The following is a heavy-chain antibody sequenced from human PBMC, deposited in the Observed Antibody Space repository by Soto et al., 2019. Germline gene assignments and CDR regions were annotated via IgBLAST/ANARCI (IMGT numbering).Heavy chain of an antibody. CDR1: GFTFSSYW. CDR3: ESSLMGTTVPFVI. D-gene: IGHD2-8*01. J-gene: IGHJ3*02. CDR2: IDGGGSST. Sequence: EVQLVESGGGLVQPGGSLRLSCAASGFTFSSYWMHWVRQAPGKGLVWISRIDGGGSSTTSADSVKGRFTISSDNARNTLYLQMSSLRAEDTVVYYWESSLMGTTVPFVIWGQGKMVTVSS. V-gene: IGHV3-74*01.